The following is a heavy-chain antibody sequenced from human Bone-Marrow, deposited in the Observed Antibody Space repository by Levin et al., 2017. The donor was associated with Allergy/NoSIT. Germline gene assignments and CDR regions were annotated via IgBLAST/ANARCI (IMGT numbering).Heavy chain of an antibody. CDR3: ARDHRPQLRFLEWLPADYGMDV. CDR1: GGSISSGDYY. V-gene: IGHV4-30-4*01. Sequence: SETLSLTCTVSGGSISSGDYYWSWIRQPPGKGLEWIGYIYYSGSTYYNPSLKSRVTISVDTSKNQFSLKLSSVTAADTAVYYCARDHRPQLRFLEWLPADYGMDVWGQGTTVTVSS. D-gene: IGHD3-3*01. J-gene: IGHJ6*02. CDR2: IYYSGST.